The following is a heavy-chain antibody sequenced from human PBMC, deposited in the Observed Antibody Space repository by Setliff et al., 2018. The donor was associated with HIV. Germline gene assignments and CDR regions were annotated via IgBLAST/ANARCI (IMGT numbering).Heavy chain of an antibody. J-gene: IGHJ4*02. CDR2: IYTSRGT. V-gene: IGHV4-4*09. CDR3: ARSPSYRSSWEYYFDY. Sequence: SETLSLTCTVSGGSISGYHWNWLRQTPGKGLEWIGYIYTSRGTNYNHSLRTRVIISVDTSNQFSLKLSSVTAADAAVFYCARSPSYRSSWEYYFDYWGQGILVTVSS. D-gene: IGHD6-13*01. CDR1: GGSISGYH.